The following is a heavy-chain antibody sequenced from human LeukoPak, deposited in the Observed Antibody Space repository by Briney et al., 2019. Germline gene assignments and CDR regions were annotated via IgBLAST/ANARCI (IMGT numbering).Heavy chain of an antibody. CDR1: GYTCTSYD. D-gene: IGHD5-18*01. J-gene: IGHJ6*02. CDR3: AREVDVDTALAYGMDV. V-gene: IGHV1-8*01. Sequence: GASVKVSCKAAGYTCTSYDINWGRQSTGQGLGWMGWMHPNSGNTGYAQKFQGRVTMTRNTTISTAYMELSSLRSEDTAVYYCAREVDVDTALAYGMDVWGQGTTVTVSS. CDR2: MHPNSGNT.